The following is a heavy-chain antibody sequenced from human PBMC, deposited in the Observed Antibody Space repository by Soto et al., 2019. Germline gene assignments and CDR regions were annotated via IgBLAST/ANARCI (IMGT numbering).Heavy chain of an antibody. V-gene: IGHV4-39*01. CDR3: ARTSSNYNWIDP. CDR2: IYYSGST. Sequence: SETLSLTCMVAGGSISGSSYYGGWIRQPPGKGLEWIGNIYYSGSTDHNPSLKSRVTISVDTSKNQVSLKLSSVTAADTAVYYCARTSSNYNWIDPWGQGTLVTVSS. CDR1: GGSISGSSYY. D-gene: IGHD4-4*01. J-gene: IGHJ5*02.